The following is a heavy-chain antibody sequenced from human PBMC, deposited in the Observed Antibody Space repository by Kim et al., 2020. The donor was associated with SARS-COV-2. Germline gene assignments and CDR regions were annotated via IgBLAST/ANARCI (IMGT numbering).Heavy chain of an antibody. CDR3: VSTERHSGLVLWYYYMDV. Sequence: GGSLRLSCTASGFTFADFAISWVRQAPGKGLEWVGFIKSKDYRVTTHYAASVKDRFTISRDDSKSIAYLQLNSLKTEDTAVYYCVSTERHSGLVLWYYYMDVWGRGTAVTVSS. J-gene: IGHJ6*03. D-gene: IGHD6-13*01. CDR1: GFTFADFA. V-gene: IGHV3-49*04. CDR2: IKSKDYRVTT.